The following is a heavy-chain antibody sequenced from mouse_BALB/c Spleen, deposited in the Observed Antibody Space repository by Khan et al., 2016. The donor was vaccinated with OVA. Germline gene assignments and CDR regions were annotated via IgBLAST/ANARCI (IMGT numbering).Heavy chain of an antibody. CDR1: GYTFSNYW. CDR3: ARDRIDY. V-gene: IGHV1-7*01. J-gene: IGHJ2*01. Sequence: QVQLQQSGAELAKPGASVKMSCKASGYTFSNYWIHWVKQRPGQGLEWIGYINPSSGHTYYNQTSNDKATLTTDKSSSPAYMQLSSLTSEDSAVYYCARDRIDYWGQGTTLTVSS. CDR2: INPSSGHT.